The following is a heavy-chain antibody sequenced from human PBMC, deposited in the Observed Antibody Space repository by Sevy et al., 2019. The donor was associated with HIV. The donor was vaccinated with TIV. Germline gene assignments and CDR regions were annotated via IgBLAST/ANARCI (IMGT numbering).Heavy chain of an antibody. J-gene: IGHJ6*02. CDR1: GFTFSSYS. Sequence: GGSLRLSCAASGFTFSSYSMNWVHQAPGKGLEWVSYISSSSSTIYYADSVKGRFTISRDNAKNSLYLQMNSLRAEDTAVYYCARVGVWGMDVWGQGTTVTVSS. D-gene: IGHD6-13*01. V-gene: IGHV3-48*01. CDR2: ISSSSSTI. CDR3: ARVGVWGMDV.